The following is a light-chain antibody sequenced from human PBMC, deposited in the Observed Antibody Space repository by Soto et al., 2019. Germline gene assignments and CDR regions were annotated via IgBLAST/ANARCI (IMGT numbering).Light chain of an antibody. CDR2: GNI. Sequence: QSVLTQPPSVSGAPGQRVTISCTGSSSNIGAGYDVHWYQQRPGTAPKLLIFGNINRPSGVPDRFSGSKSGTSASLAITGRQAYEDGDDYCHAYDSTLRARYVFGTGTKLTVL. CDR3: HAYDSTLRARYV. CDR1: SSNIGAGYD. J-gene: IGLJ1*01. V-gene: IGLV1-40*01.